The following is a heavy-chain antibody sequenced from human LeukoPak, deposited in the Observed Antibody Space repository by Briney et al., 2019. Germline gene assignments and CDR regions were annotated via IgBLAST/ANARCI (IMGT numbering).Heavy chain of an antibody. V-gene: IGHV4-39*01. Sequence: SETLSLTCTVSGGSIRSSSHYWGWIRQPPGKGLEWIGNIYYSGNTYYNPSLKSRVTISADMSTNQFSLKLSSVTAADTAVYYCARHILTGYLVDYWGQGTLVTVSS. CDR3: ARHILTGYLVDY. CDR2: IYYSGNT. J-gene: IGHJ4*02. CDR1: GGSIRSSSHY. D-gene: IGHD3-9*01.